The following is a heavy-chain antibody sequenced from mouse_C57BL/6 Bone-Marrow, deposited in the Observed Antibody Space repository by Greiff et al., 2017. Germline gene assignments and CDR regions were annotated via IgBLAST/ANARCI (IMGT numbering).Heavy chain of an antibody. V-gene: IGHV1-80*01. Sequence: VQLQQSGAELVKPGASVKISCKASGYAFSSYWMNWVKQRPGKGLEWIGQIYPGDGDTNYNGKFKGKATLTADKSSSTAYMQLSSLTSADSTVYFCARYDSYSSSWFAYWGQGTLVTVSA. CDR1: GYAFSSYW. D-gene: IGHD1-1*01. J-gene: IGHJ3*01. CDR3: ARYDSYSSSWFAY. CDR2: IYPGDGDT.